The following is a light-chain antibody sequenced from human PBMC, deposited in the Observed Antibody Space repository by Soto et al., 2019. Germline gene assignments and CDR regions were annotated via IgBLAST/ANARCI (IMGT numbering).Light chain of an antibody. CDR2: EVS. CDR3: TSYTSSTTLYV. J-gene: IGLJ1*01. V-gene: IGLV2-14*01. CDR1: SSDVGDYIS. Sequence: QSALTQPAAVSGTPGQSISISCTRPSSDVGDYISVSWFQQPQGKAPKLKIYEVSNRPSGVSNRFSGSMSANTASLTISGLQAEDEADYYCTSYTSSTTLYVFGTGTKVTVL.